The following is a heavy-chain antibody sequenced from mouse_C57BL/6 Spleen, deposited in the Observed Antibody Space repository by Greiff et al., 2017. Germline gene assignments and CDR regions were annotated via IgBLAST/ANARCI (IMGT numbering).Heavy chain of an antibody. CDR1: GYTFTSYW. CDR3: AREITTDYYAMDY. V-gene: IGHV1-64*01. Sequence: VQLQQPGAELVKPGASVKLSCKASGYTFTSYWMHWVKQRPGQGLEWIGMIHPNSGSTNYNEKFKSKATLTVDKSSSTAYMQLSSLTSEDSAVYYCAREITTDYYAMDYWGQGTSVTVSS. D-gene: IGHD1-1*01. CDR2: IHPNSGST. J-gene: IGHJ4*01.